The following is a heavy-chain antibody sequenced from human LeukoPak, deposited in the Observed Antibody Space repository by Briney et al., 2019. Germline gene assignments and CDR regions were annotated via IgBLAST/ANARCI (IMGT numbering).Heavy chain of an antibody. J-gene: IGHJ5*02. V-gene: IGHV1-46*01. CDR3: ARGHGSGSTIWFDP. Sequence: ASVKVSCKASEYTFTSYSLHWLRRAPGQGLEWMGMIHPTAGSANYAQKFQGRVTMTRDMSTSTVYMELSSLRSDDTAVYYCARGHGSGSTIWFDPWGQGTLVTVSS. CDR1: EYTFTSYS. CDR2: IHPTAGSA. D-gene: IGHD3-10*01.